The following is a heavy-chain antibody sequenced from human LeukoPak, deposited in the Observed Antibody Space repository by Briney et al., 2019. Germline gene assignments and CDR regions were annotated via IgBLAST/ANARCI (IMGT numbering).Heavy chain of an antibody. V-gene: IGHV3-23*01. CDR2: ISGSGSST. CDR1: GFTFSNYA. D-gene: IGHD4-17*01. CDR3: AKDHGYGDHYFDY. Sequence: GGSLRLSCAASGFTFSNYAMTWVRQAPGKGLEWVSGISGSGSSTYYADSVKGRFTLSRDYPKNTLYLQMNSLRAEDTAVCYCAKDHGYGDHYFDYWGQGTLVTVSS. J-gene: IGHJ4*02.